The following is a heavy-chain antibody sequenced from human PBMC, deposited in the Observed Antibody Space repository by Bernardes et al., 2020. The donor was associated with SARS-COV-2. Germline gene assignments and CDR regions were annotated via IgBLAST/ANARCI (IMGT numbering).Heavy chain of an antibody. D-gene: IGHD3-3*01. CDR1: GGSISSGDYY. J-gene: IGHJ5*02. CDR2: IYYSGST. CDR3: AREIFAITIFGVVTRWFDP. Sequence: TLSLTCTFSGGSISSGDYYWSWIRQPPGKGLEWIGYIYYSGSTYYNPSLKSRVTISVDTSKNQFSLKLSSVTAADTAVYYCAREIFAITIFGVVTRWFDPWGQGTMVTVSS. V-gene: IGHV4-30-4*01.